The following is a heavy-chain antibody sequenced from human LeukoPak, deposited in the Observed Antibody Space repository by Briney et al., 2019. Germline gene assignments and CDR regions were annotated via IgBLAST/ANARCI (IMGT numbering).Heavy chain of an antibody. CDR2: ISSSGSTI. CDR1: GFTFSSFE. J-gene: IGHJ4*02. Sequence: GGSLRLSCAASGFTFSSFEMNWVRQDPRKGLEWVSYISSSGSTIYYADSMKGRFTISRDNAKNSLYLQMSSLRDEDTAVYYCARGYSSSLDYWGQGTLVTVSS. D-gene: IGHD6-13*01. CDR3: ARGYSSSLDY. V-gene: IGHV3-48*03.